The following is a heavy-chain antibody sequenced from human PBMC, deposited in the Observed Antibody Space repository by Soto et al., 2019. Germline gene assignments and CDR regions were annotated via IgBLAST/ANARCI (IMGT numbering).Heavy chain of an antibody. Sequence: EVQLVESGGGLVQPGGSLRLSCAASGFTVSTKYMSWVRQAPGKGLEWVSLIQSGGSTYYAGSVEGRFTISRDNSENMLFLQMNSLRVEDTAMYYCTRDDVYCDGGGCYGAPMDVWGKGTTVTVSA. CDR1: GFTVSTKY. CDR3: TRDDVYCDGGGCYGAPMDV. D-gene: IGHD2-15*01. V-gene: IGHV3-66*01. CDR2: IQSGGST. J-gene: IGHJ6*04.